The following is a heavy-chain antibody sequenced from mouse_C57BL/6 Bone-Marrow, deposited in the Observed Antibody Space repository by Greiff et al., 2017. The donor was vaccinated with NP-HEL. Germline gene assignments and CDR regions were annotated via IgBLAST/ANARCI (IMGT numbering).Heavy chain of an antibody. CDR2: IYPGDGDT. CDR1: GYAFSSYW. Sequence: VQLQESGAELVKPGASVKISCKASGYAFSSYWMNWVKERPGKGLEWIGQIYPGDGDTKYNGKFKGKATLTADKSSSTAYMQVSSLTSEDSAVYFWTRGHYSSSRFGYTMDYCGQGTSVT. D-gene: IGHD1-1*01. CDR3: TRGHYSSSRFGYTMDY. J-gene: IGHJ4*01. V-gene: IGHV1-80*01.